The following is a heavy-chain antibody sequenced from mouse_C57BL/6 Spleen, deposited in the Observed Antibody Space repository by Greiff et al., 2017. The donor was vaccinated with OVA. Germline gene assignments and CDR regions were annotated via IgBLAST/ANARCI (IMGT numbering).Heavy chain of an antibody. CDR3: ARQKRSGYDYLEPFAY. CDR1: GFTFSSYG. V-gene: IGHV5-6*01. D-gene: IGHD2-4*01. Sequence: EVQGVESGGDLVKPGGSLKLSCAASGFTFSSYGMSWVRQTPDKRLEWVATISSGGSYTYYPDSVKGRFTISRDNAKNTLYLQMSSLKSEDTAMYYCARQKRSGYDYLEPFAYWGQGTLVTVSA. CDR2: ISSGGSYT. J-gene: IGHJ3*01.